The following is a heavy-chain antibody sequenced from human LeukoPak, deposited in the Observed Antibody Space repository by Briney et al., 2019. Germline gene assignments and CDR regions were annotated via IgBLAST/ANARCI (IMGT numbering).Heavy chain of an antibody. J-gene: IGHJ5*02. V-gene: IGHV4-59*01. Sequence: SETLSLTCTVSGGSISSYYWSWTRQPPGKGLEWIGYIYYSGSTNYNPSLKSRVTISVDTSKNQFSLKLSSVTAADTAVYYCARDRDFWSGYGLDPWGQGTLVTVSS. CDR3: ARDRDFWSGYGLDP. CDR1: GGSISSYY. CDR2: IYYSGST. D-gene: IGHD3-3*01.